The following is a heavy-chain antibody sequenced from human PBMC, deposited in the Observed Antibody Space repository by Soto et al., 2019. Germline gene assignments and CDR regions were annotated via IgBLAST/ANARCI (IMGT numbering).Heavy chain of an antibody. CDR1: GFTFDDYA. Sequence: EVQLVESGGCLVQPGRSLRLSCAASGFTFDDYAMHWVRQAPGKGLEWVSGISWNSGSIGYADSVKGRFTISRDNAKNSLYLQMNSLRADDTALYYCAKGNYGDYSPYYFDYWGQGTLVTVSS. CDR3: AKGNYGDYSPYYFDY. V-gene: IGHV3-9*01. J-gene: IGHJ4*02. CDR2: ISWNSGSI. D-gene: IGHD4-17*01.